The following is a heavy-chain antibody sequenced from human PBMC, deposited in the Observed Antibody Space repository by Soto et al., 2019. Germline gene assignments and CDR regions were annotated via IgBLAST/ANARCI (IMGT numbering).Heavy chain of an antibody. CDR3: AKALGYCSSTSCYGYYMDV. Sequence: GGSLRLSCAASGFTFSSYGMHWVRQAPGKGLEWVAVISYDGSNKYYADSVKGRFTISRDNSKNTLYLQMNSLRAEDTAVYYCAKALGYCSSTSCYGYYMDVWGKGTTVTVSS. J-gene: IGHJ6*03. CDR2: ISYDGSNK. D-gene: IGHD2-2*01. V-gene: IGHV3-30*18. CDR1: GFTFSSYG.